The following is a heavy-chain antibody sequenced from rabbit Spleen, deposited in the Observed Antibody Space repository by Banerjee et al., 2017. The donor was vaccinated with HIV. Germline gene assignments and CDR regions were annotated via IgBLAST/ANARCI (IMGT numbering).Heavy chain of an antibody. V-gene: IGHV1S40*01. D-gene: IGHD2-1*01. J-gene: IGHJ4*01. CDR2: IDAGSSGYT. CDR3: AREGTDSDYAFKL. Sequence: QSLEESGGDLVKPGASLTLTCTASGFSFSSGYWICWVRQAPGKGLEWIACIDAGSSGYTYYATWAKGRFTISKTSSTTVTLQMTSLTAADTATYFCAREGTDSDYAFKLWGPGTLVTVS. CDR1: GFSFSSGYW.